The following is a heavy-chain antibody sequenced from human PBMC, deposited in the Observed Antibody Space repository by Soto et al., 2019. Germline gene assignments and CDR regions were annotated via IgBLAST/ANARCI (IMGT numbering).Heavy chain of an antibody. D-gene: IGHD6-13*01. J-gene: IGHJ2*01. CDR1: GGSVSTGVHY. V-gene: IGHV4-61*08. Sequence: QVQLQESGPGLVKPSETLSLTCTVSVSGGSVSTGVHYWSWIRQPPGMGLEWIGYIYYSGSTNYNPSLKSRVTISVDTSKNQFSLKLTSVTAADTAVYYCARGYYTSWYWFDRWGRGTLVTVSS. CDR2: IYYSGST. CDR3: ARGYYTSWYWFDR.